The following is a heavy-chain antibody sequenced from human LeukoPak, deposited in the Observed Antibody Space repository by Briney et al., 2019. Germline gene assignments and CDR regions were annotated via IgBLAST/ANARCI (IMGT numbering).Heavy chain of an antibody. CDR2: IKQDESEK. Sequence: PGGSLRLSCAASGFTFSSYWMSCVRHAPGKGLEWVANIKQDESEKYYVDSVKGRFTISRDNAKNSLYLQMNSLRAEDTAVYYCARDKIEGPTKLDCWGQGILVTVSS. D-gene: IGHD1-1*01. V-gene: IGHV3-7*01. J-gene: IGHJ4*02. CDR1: GFTFSSYW. CDR3: ARDKIEGPTKLDC.